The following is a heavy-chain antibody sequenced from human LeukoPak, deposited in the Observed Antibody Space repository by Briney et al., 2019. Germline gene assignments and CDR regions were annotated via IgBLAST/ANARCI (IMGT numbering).Heavy chain of an antibody. D-gene: IGHD3-3*01. J-gene: IGHJ4*02. V-gene: IGHV3-48*01. CDR2: ITSSGSPR. CDR3: ARDFRFLDDY. Sequence: GGSLRLSCAASGFTFNKCGLNWVRQAPGKGLEWVAFITSSGSPRYYADSVKGRFTISRDNSKNTLYLQMNSLRAEDTAVYYCARDFRFLDDYWGQGTLVTVSS. CDR1: GFTFNKCG.